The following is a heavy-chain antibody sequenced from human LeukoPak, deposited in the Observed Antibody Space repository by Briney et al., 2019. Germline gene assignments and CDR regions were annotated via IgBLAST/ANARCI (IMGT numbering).Heavy chain of an antibody. V-gene: IGHV2-5*02. CDR1: GFSLSTSGVG. CDR2: IYWDDDK. Sequence: SGPTLVNPTQTLTLTCTFSGFSLSTSGVGVGWIRQPPGKALEWLALIYWDDDKRYNSSLKSRLTITKDTSKNQVVLTMTNVGPVDTATYYCVHRRIYSPFDYWGQGALVTVSS. J-gene: IGHJ4*02. D-gene: IGHD4-11*01. CDR3: VHRRIYSPFDY.